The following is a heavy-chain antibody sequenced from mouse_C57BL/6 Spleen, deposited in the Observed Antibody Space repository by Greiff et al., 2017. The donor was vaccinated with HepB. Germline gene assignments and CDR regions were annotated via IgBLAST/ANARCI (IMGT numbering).Heavy chain of an antibody. CDR2: IDPSDSYT. J-gene: IGHJ2*01. Sequence: QVQLQQPGAELVRPGTSVKLSCKASGYTFTSYWMHWVKQRPGQGLEWIGVIDPSDSYTNYNQKFKGKATLTVDTSSSTAYMQLSSLTSEDAAVYYCAREIEGSRNYFDYWGQGTTLTVSS. CDR3: AREIEGSRNYFDY. V-gene: IGHV1-59*01. CDR1: GYTFTSYW. D-gene: IGHD1-1*01.